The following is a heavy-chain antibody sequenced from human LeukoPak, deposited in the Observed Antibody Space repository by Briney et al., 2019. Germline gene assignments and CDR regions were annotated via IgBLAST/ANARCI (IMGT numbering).Heavy chain of an antibody. CDR3: VGGVKTNGYFDY. J-gene: IGHJ4*02. CDR1: GGSFSGYY. CDR2: INHSGST. V-gene: IGHV4-34*01. Sequence: SETLSLTCAVYGGSFSGYYWSWIRQPPGKGLEWIGEINHSGSTNYNPSLKSRVTISVDTSKNQFSLKLSSVTAADTAVYYCVGGVKTNGYFDYWGQGTLVTVSS. D-gene: IGHD3-10*01.